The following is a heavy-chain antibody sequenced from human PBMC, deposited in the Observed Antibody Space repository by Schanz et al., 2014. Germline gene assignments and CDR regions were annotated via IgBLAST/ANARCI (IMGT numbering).Heavy chain of an antibody. CDR2: ISNDGSIK. V-gene: IGHV3-30-3*01. Sequence: QEQLVESGGGLVKPGGSLRLSCAASGFTFSDHYMDWVRQAPGKGLEWVALISNDGSIKYYADSVEGRFTISRDNSRNTLYLQMNSLRTEDTAVYYCASPSGYSDYGTYFDFWGQGTLVTVSS. CDR1: GFTFSDHY. J-gene: IGHJ4*02. D-gene: IGHD5-12*01. CDR3: ASPSGYSDYGTYFDF.